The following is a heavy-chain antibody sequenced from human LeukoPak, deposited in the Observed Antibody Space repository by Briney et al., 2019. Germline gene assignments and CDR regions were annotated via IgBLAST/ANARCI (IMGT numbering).Heavy chain of an antibody. CDR2: VYFDGGT. Sequence: PSETLSLTCSVSGGSVTSSIYHWGWIRQSPGKGLEWIGSVYFDGGTHYNPSLQSRVTISIDTSKNQFSLRLSSVTAADTALYYCARDHYYDGRGRFDPWGQGTLVTVSS. J-gene: IGHJ5*02. CDR1: GGSVTSSIYH. D-gene: IGHD3-16*01. CDR3: ARDHYYDGRGRFDP. V-gene: IGHV4-39*07.